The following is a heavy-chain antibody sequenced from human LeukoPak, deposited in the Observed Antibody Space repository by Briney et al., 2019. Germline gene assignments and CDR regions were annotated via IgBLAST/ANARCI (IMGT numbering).Heavy chain of an antibody. CDR2: IKQDGSEE. CDR1: GFTISSYW. J-gene: IGHJ4*02. D-gene: IGHD6-13*01. CDR3: ARDFAYSRLDS. V-gene: IGHV3-7*03. Sequence: GGSLRLSCVASGFTISSYWMHWVRQAPGKGLEWVANIKQDGSEEYYVDSVKGRFTISRDNAKNSLYLQMNSLRAEDTALYYCARDFAYSRLDSWGQGTLVTVSS.